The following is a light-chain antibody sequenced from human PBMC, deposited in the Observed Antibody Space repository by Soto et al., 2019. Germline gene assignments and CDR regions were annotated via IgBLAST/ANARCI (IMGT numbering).Light chain of an antibody. CDR1: SSDIGTYNY. CDR2: DVS. V-gene: IGLV2-14*01. Sequence: QSALTQPASVSGSPGQSITISCTGNSSDIGTYNYVSWYQQHPGKAPKLMIYDVSNRPSGVSDRFSGSKSGNTASLTISGLQAEDEADYYCSSYTSSSTSVVFGGGTKLTVL. J-gene: IGLJ2*01. CDR3: SSYTSSSTSVV.